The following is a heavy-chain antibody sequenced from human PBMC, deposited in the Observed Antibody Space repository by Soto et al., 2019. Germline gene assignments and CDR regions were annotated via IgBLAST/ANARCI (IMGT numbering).Heavy chain of an antibody. CDR2: IKSKTDGGTT. CDR3: TTDHVVVVPAAPTYYYYYGMDV. Sequence: GGSLRLSCAASGFTFSNAWMNWVRQAPGKGLEWVGRIKSKTDGGTTDYAAPVKGRFTTSRDDSKNTLYLQMNSLKTEDTAVYYCTTDHVVVVPAAPTYYYYYGMDVWGQGTTVTVSS. J-gene: IGHJ6*02. CDR1: GFTFSNAW. V-gene: IGHV3-15*07. D-gene: IGHD2-2*01.